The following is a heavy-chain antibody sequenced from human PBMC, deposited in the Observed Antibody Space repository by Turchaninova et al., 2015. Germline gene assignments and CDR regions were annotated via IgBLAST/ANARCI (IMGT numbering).Heavy chain of an antibody. J-gene: IGHJ5*01. V-gene: IGHV5-51*01. Sequence: EVQLEQTGAEVKKPGESLKISCKGYGYSFTSYWNGWVRPRPGNGLEWVGGICHGDSDTSYGPSFQGQVTISADKSINTAYLQWSSLRPSDTAIYYCVRRGWIGSPIFDFWGQGTLLTVSA. CDR1: GYSFTSYW. CDR2: ICHGDSDT. CDR3: VRRGWIGSPIFDF. D-gene: IGHD2-2*03.